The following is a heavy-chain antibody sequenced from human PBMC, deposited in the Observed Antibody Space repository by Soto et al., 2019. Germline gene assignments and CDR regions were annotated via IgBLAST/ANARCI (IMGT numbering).Heavy chain of an antibody. D-gene: IGHD5-18*01. Sequence: QVQLVESGGGVVQPGRSLRLSCAASGFTFSSYAMHWVRQAQGKGLEWVAVISYDGSNKYYADSVKGRFTISRDNSKNTLYLQMNSLRAEDTAVYYCARGGGYSYGPLGYWGQGTLVTVSS. V-gene: IGHV3-30-3*01. CDR1: GFTFSSYA. J-gene: IGHJ4*02. CDR2: ISYDGSNK. CDR3: ARGGGYSYGPLGY.